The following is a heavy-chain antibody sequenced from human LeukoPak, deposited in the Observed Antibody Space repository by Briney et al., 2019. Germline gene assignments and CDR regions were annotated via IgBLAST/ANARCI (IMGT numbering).Heavy chain of an antibody. J-gene: IGHJ6*03. Sequence: SQTLSLTCTVSGGSISSGSYYWSWIRQPAGKGLEWIGRIYTSGSTNYNPSLKSRVTISLDTSKNRFSLKLSSVTAADTAVYYCARGRRIVVVLGATRTHRDYYMDVWGKGTTVTVSS. CDR3: ARGRRIVVVLGATRTHRDYYMDV. CDR1: GGSISSGSYY. D-gene: IGHD2-15*01. V-gene: IGHV4-61*02. CDR2: IYTSGST.